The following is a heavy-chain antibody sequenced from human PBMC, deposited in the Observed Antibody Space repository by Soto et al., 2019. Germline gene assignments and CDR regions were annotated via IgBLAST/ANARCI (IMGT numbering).Heavy chain of an antibody. J-gene: IGHJ6*02. Sequence: GVSVKVSWKGAGGAFSSYAISWVRQAPGQGLEWMGGIIPIFGTANYAQKFQGRVTITADESTSTAYMELSSLRSEDTAVYYCARAPDIVATHYYGTDGWGQGTTVTVSS. V-gene: IGHV1-69*01. D-gene: IGHD5-12*01. CDR2: IIPIFGTA. CDR1: GGAFSSYA. CDR3: ARAPDIVATHYYGTDG.